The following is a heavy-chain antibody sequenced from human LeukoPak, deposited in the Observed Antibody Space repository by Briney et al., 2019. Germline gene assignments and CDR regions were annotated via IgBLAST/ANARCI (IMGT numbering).Heavy chain of an antibody. CDR1: GGSISSYY. V-gene: IGHV4-59*01. CDR2: IYYSGST. CDR3: ARSVLPLTFDY. D-gene: IGHD4/OR15-4a*01. J-gene: IGHJ4*02. Sequence: SETLSLTCTVSGGSISSYYWSWIRQPPGRGLEWIGYIYYSGSTNYNPSLKSRVTISVDTSKNQFSMKLSSVTAADTAVYYCARSVLPLTFDYWGQGTLVTVSS.